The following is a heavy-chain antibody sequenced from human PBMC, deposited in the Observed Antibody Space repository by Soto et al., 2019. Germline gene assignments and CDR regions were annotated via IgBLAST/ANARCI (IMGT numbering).Heavy chain of an antibody. J-gene: IGHJ4*02. Sequence: GASVKVSCKASGGTFSSYAISWVRQAPGQGLEWMGGIIPIFGTANYAQKFQGGVTITADESTSTAYMELSSLRSEDTAVYYCARGGSGPRSLDYWGQGTLVTVSS. D-gene: IGHD3-10*01. V-gene: IGHV1-69*13. CDR3: ARGGSGPRSLDY. CDR2: IIPIFGTA. CDR1: GGTFSSYA.